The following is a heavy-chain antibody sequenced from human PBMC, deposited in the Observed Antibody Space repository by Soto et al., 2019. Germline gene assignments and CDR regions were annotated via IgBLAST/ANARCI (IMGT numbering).Heavy chain of an antibody. D-gene: IGHD4-17*01. CDR2: INHSGST. J-gene: IGHJ3*02. V-gene: IGHV4-34*01. CDR3: ASRNGDYGPDAFDI. CDR1: GGSFSGYY. Sequence: QVQLQQWGAGLLKPSETLSLTCAVYGGSFSGYYWSWIRQPPGKGLEWIGEINHSGSTNYNPSLKSRVTISVDTSKNQFSLKLSSVTAADTAVYYCASRNGDYGPDAFDIWGQGTMVTVSS.